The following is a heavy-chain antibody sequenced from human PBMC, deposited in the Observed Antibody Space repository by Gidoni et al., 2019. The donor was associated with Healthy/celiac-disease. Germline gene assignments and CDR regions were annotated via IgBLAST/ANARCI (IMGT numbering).Heavy chain of an antibody. J-gene: IGHJ3*02. V-gene: IGHV1-46*01. CDR1: GYTFTSYY. CDR2: INPSGGST. CDR3: ARARLGVGGLEAFDI. Sequence: QVQLVQSGAEVKKPGASVKVSCKASGYTFTSYYMHWVRQAPGQGLEWMGIINPSGGSTSYAQKFQGRVTMTRDTSTSTVYMELSSLRSEDTAVYYCARARLGVGGLEAFDIWGQGTMVTVSS. D-gene: IGHD2-15*01.